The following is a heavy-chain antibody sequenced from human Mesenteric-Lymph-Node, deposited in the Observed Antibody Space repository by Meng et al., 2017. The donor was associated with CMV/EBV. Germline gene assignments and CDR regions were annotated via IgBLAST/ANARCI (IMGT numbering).Heavy chain of an antibody. CDR2: IKQDGSEK. V-gene: IGHV3-7*01. Sequence: GESLKISCAASGFTFSRYWMSWVRQAPGKGLEWVANIKQDGSEKYYVDSVKGRFTISRDNAKNSLYLQMNSLRAEDTAVYYCASGYMLDYWGQGTLVTVSS. J-gene: IGHJ4*02. D-gene: IGHD6-13*01. CDR1: GFTFSRYW. CDR3: ASGYMLDY.